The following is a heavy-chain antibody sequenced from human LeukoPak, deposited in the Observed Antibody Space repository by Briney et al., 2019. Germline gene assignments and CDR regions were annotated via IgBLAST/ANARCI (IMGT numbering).Heavy chain of an antibody. V-gene: IGHV4-34*01. CDR2: INHSGST. CDR3: ASYSGNYDFWSGYYLD. D-gene: IGHD3-3*01. Sequence: PSETLSLTCAVYGGSFSGYYWSWIRQPPGKGLEWIGEINHSGSTNYNPSLKSRVTISVDTSKNQFSLKLSSATAADTAVYYCASYSGNYDFWSGYYLDWGQGTLVTVSS. J-gene: IGHJ4*02. CDR1: GGSFSGYY.